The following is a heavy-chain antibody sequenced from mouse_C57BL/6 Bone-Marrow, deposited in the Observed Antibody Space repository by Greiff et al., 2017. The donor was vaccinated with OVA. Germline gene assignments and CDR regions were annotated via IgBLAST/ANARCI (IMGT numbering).Heavy chain of an antibody. Sequence: EVQLQQSGAELVRPGASVKLSCTASGFNIKDDYMHWVKQRPEQGLEWIGWIDPENGDTEYASKFQGKATITADTSSNTAYRQRSSRTSEDTAVYYCTTRATVVDWYFDVWGTGTTVTVSS. CDR1: GFNIKDDY. CDR2: IDPENGDT. V-gene: IGHV14-4*01. J-gene: IGHJ1*03. CDR3: TTRATVVDWYFDV. D-gene: IGHD1-1*01.